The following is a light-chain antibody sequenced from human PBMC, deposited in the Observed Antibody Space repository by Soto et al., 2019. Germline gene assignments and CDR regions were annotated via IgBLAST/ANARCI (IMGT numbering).Light chain of an antibody. J-gene: IGLJ3*02. CDR1: XXDVGAYNY. CDR2: EVS. CDR3: SSYTSSSTWL. V-gene: IGLV2-14*03. Sequence: QSALTQXXSXXXXXXXXXTXXXXXTXXDVGAYNYVSWYQQHPGKAPKLMIYEVSNRPSGVSNRFSGSKSANTASLTISGLQAGDEADYYCSSYTSSSTWLFGGGTKVTVL.